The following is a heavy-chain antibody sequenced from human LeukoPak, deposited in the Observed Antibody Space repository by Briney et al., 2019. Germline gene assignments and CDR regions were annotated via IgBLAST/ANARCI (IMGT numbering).Heavy chain of an antibody. D-gene: IGHD3-10*01. Sequence: PGRSLRLSCAASGFTFSSYAMHWVRQAPGKGLEWVAVISYDGSNKYYADSVKGRFTISRDNSKNTLYLQMNSLRAEDTAVYYCARDYYGSGSWGQGTLVTVSS. CDR1: GFTFSSYA. V-gene: IGHV3-30-3*01. CDR2: ISYDGSNK. J-gene: IGHJ4*02. CDR3: ARDYYGSGS.